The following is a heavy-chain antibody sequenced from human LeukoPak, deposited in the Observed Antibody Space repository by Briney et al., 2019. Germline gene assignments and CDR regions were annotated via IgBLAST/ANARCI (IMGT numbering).Heavy chain of an antibody. J-gene: IGHJ4*02. CDR2: INPESTTI. D-gene: IGHD1-1*01. CDR1: GFTFGSFW. Sequence: GGSLRLSCAASGFTFGSFWIHWVRQVPGKGLVWVARINPESTTITYADSVKGRFTISRDNARNMLYLQMNSLRGEDTAVYYCVKDHTGKEDKWGQGTLVTVSS. V-gene: IGHV3-74*03. CDR3: VKDHTGKEDK.